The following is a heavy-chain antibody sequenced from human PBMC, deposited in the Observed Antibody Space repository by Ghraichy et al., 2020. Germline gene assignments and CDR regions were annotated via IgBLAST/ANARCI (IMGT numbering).Heavy chain of an antibody. CDR2: IYYSGST. CDR1: GGSISSSSYY. D-gene: IGHD3-10*01. CDR3: ARENYYYGSGSYISFDI. Sequence: SETLSLTCTVSGGSISSSSYYWGWIRQPPGKGLEWIGSIYYSGSTYYNPSLKSRVTISVDTSKNQFSLKLSSVTAADTAVYYCARENYYYGSGSYISFDIWGQGTMVTVSS. J-gene: IGHJ3*02. V-gene: IGHV4-39*07.